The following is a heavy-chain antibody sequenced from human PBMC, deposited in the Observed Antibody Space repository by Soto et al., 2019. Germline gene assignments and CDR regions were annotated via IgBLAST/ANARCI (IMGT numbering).Heavy chain of an antibody. CDR1: GDSISSSSQY. J-gene: IGHJ5*02. CDR3: ARHWIAGSSIP. D-gene: IGHD2-21*01. Sequence: SETLSLTCSVSGDSISSSSQYWGWIRQPPGKGLEWIGSIHYSGTSYYNPSLKSRVTIFVDTSKNQLSLKLSSETAADTAVYYCARHWIAGSSIPWGQGTLVTVSS. V-gene: IGHV4-39*01. CDR2: IHYSGTS.